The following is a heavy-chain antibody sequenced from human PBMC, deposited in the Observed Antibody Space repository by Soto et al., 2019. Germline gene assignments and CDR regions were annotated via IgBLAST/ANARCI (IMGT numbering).Heavy chain of an antibody. CDR2: IYPADSET. V-gene: IGHV5-51*01. D-gene: IGHD3-22*01. J-gene: IGHJ4*02. CDR1: GYSFFSHW. CDR3: ARRPWFSGYYDY. Sequence: GESLKISCKGSGYSFFSHWNGWVRQMPGKGLEWVGIIYPADSETRYSPSFQGQVTISVDKSINTAYLQWSSLKASDTAMYYCARRPWFSGYYDYWGQGTLVTVSS.